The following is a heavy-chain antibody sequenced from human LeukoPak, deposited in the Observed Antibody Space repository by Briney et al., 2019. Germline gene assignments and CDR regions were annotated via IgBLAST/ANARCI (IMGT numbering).Heavy chain of an antibody. CDR1: GGCISSYY. V-gene: IGHV4-59*01. D-gene: IGHD4-17*01. CDR2: IYYSGST. CDR3: ARDKATDGDYSNWFDP. J-gene: IGHJ5*02. Sequence: SETLSLTCTVSGGCISSYYWSWIRQPPGKGLEWIGYIYYSGSTNYNPSLKSRVTISVDTSKNQFSLKLSSVSAADTAVYSCARDKATDGDYSNWFDPWGQGTLVTVSS.